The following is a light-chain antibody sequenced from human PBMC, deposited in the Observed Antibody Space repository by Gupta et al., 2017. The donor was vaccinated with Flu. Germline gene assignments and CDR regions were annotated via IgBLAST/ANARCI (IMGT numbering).Light chain of an antibody. V-gene: IGKV2D-29*01. J-gene: IGKJ5*01. Sequence: TPGHPSSISGKSSQSLRHIDGKTYLSWYMQNPCQPPQLLIYEVSIRVAGVPDMFSGSGFGTDVTLKVSRVEVEDVGVYYFTQSIQLPRRTFGQGTRLEIK. CDR2: EVS. CDR3: TQSIQLPRRT. CDR1: QSLRHIDGKTY.